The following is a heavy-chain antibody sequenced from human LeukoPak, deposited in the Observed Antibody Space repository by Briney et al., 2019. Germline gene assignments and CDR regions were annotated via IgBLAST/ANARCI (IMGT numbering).Heavy chain of an antibody. D-gene: IGHD3-16*01. V-gene: IGHV4-61*02. Sequence: SQTLSLTCTVSGGSISSGGYYWSWIRQPAGKGLEWIGRIYTSGSTNYNPSLKSRVTMSVDTSKNQFSLKLSSVTAADTAVYYCARSPITGDYAYYFDYWGQGTLVTVSS. J-gene: IGHJ4*02. CDR2: IYTSGST. CDR1: GGSISSGGYY. CDR3: ARSPITGDYAYYFDY.